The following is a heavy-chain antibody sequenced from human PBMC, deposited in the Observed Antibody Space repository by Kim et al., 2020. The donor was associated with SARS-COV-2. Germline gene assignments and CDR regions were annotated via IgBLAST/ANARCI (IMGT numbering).Heavy chain of an antibody. CDR3: AKHFGSSGSEFHH. D-gene: IGHD3-22*01. V-gene: IGHV3-23*01. CDR1: GFTFSAYA. J-gene: IGHJ1*01. CDR2: IGGSDGTT. Sequence: VGSLRLSCAASGFTFSAYAMGWVRQAPGKGLEWVSGIGGSDGTTYYADSVKGRFIISRDNSKNSLHLQMNSLTTEDTAIYYCAKHFGSSGSEFHHWGQGTLVTVSS.